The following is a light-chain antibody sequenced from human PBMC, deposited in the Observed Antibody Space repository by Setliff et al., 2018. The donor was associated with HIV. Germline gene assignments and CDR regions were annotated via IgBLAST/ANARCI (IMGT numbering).Light chain of an antibody. Sequence: QSALTQPASVSASPGQSITISCAGTSADVGGYDFVSWYQQHPDKAPKLIIYDVGDRPSGVSNRFSGSKSGDTASLTISGLQAEDEADYYCSSYASISTYVFGTGTKVTVL. CDR3: SSYASISTYV. J-gene: IGLJ1*01. CDR2: DVG. CDR1: SADVGGYDF. V-gene: IGLV2-14*03.